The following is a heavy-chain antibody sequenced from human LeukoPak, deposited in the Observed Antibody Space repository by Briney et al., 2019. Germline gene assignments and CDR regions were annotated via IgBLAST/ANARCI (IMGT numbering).Heavy chain of an antibody. J-gene: IGHJ4*02. CDR3: ARDYDSSGYFGGAWDPIDY. CDR1: GFTFSSYS. V-gene: IGHV3-66*01. CDR2: IYSGGST. D-gene: IGHD3-22*01. Sequence: GGSLRLSCAASGFTFSSYSMNWVRQAPGKGLEWVSVIYSGGSTYYADSVKGRFTISRDNSKSTLYIQMNSLRAEDTAVYYCARDYDSSGYFGGAWDPIDYWGQGTLVTVSS.